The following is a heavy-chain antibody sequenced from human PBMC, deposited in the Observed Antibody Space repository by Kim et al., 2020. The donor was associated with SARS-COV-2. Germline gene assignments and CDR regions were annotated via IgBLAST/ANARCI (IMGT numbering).Heavy chain of an antibody. V-gene: IGHV3-30*04. CDR3: ARDAPLIAAATSNWFDP. Sequence: GGSLRLSCAASGFTFSSYAMHWVRQAPGKGLEWVAVISYDGSNKYYADSVKGRFTISRDNSKNTLYLQMNSLRAEDTAVYYCARDAPLIAAATSNWFDPWGQGTLVTVSS. D-gene: IGHD6-13*01. CDR1: GFTFSSYA. J-gene: IGHJ5*02. CDR2: ISYDGSNK.